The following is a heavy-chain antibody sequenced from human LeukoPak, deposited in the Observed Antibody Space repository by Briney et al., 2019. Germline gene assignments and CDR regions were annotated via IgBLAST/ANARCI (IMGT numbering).Heavy chain of an antibody. Sequence: GGSLRLSCAASGFTFSSYWMHWVRQAPGKGLVWVSRINSDGSSTSYADSVKGRFTISRDNAKNTLYLQMNSLRAEDTAVYYCARDFEDIVVVPAALDLYNYYMDVGGKGTRVTVSS. CDR1: GFTFSSYW. D-gene: IGHD2-2*01. CDR3: ARDFEDIVVVPAALDLYNYYMDV. J-gene: IGHJ6*03. V-gene: IGHV3-74*01. CDR2: INSDGSST.